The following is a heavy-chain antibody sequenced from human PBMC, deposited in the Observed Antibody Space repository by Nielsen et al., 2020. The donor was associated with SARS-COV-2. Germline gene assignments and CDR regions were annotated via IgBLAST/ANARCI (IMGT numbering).Heavy chain of an antibody. D-gene: IGHD2-2*03. J-gene: IGHJ6*02. V-gene: IGHV3-13*04. Sequence: GGSLRLSCAASGFTFSSYDMHWVRQATGKGLEWVSAIGTAGDTYYPGSVKGRFTISRENAKNSLYLQMTSLRAGDTAVYYCARGGYCSSTSCYGLDVWGQGTTVTVSS. CDR3: ARGGYCSSTSCYGLDV. CDR1: GFTFSSYD. CDR2: IGTAGDT.